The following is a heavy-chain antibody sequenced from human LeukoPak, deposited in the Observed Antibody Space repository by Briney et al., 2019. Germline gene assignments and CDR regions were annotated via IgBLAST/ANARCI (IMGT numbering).Heavy chain of an antibody. J-gene: IGHJ4*02. Sequence: GGSLRLSCAASGFTFSSYGMHWVRQAPGKGLEWVAVIWYDGSNKYYADSVKGRFTISRDNSKNTLYLQMNSLRAEDTAVYYCARDLMVRGVIYPHYFDYWGQGTLVTVSS. CDR2: IWYDGSNK. CDR3: ARDLMVRGVIYPHYFDY. V-gene: IGHV3-33*01. CDR1: GFTFSSYG. D-gene: IGHD3-10*01.